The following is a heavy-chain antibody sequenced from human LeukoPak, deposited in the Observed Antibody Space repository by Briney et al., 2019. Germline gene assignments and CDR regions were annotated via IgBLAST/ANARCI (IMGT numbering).Heavy chain of an antibody. CDR1: GFNFGDFY. CDR3: ARTIVGATVDWYFDL. CDR2: ISDRGSSK. Sequence: PGRSLRLSCAASGFNFGDFYMTWIRQAPGKGLEFISYISDRGSSKDYVDSVRGQFTISRDNANNSLYLQMNTLRVEDTAIYYCARTIVGATVDWYFDLWGRGTPVTVSS. D-gene: IGHD1-26*01. J-gene: IGHJ2*01. V-gene: IGHV3-11*04.